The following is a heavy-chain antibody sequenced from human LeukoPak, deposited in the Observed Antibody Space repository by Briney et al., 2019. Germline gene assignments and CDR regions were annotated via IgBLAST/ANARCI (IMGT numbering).Heavy chain of an antibody. CDR1: GYTFTSYD. Sequence: GASVKVSCKASGYTFTSYDINWVRQATGQGLEWMGWMNPNSGNTGYAQKFQGRVTMTRDTSISTAYMELSRLRSDDTAVYYCARGGYCSGGSCFRYNWFDPWGQGTLVTVSS. D-gene: IGHD2-15*01. CDR2: MNPNSGNT. CDR3: ARGGYCSGGSCFRYNWFDP. V-gene: IGHV1-8*01. J-gene: IGHJ5*02.